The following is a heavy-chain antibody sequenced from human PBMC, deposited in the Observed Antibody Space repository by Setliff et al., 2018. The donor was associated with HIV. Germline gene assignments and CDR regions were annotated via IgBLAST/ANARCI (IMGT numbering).Heavy chain of an antibody. V-gene: IGHV4-34*01. CDR3: ARGHCSGTNCYGVDYYGMDV. CDR2: INHSGRI. D-gene: IGHD2-2*01. J-gene: IGHJ6*02. CDR1: GGSFSGYY. Sequence: PSETLSLTCAVYGGSFSGYYWSWIRQPPGKGLEWIGEINHSGRINCNPSLKSRVSMSVDRSKNQFSLNLTSVTAADTAVYYCARGHCSGTNCYGVDYYGMDVWGQGTTVTVSS.